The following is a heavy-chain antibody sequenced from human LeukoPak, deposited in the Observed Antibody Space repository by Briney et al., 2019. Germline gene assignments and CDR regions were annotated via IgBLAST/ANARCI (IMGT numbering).Heavy chain of an antibody. Sequence: PSETLSLTCAVYGGSFSGYYWSWIRQPPGKGLEWIGEIYHSGSTNYNPSLKSRVTISVDTSKNQFSLKLSSVTAADTAVYYCPRGRRNSHIVVVTAIKEYFQHWGQGTLVTVSS. J-gene: IGHJ1*01. CDR2: IYHSGST. V-gene: IGHV4-34*01. CDR3: PRGRRNSHIVVVTAIKEYFQH. CDR1: GGSFSGYY. D-gene: IGHD2-21*02.